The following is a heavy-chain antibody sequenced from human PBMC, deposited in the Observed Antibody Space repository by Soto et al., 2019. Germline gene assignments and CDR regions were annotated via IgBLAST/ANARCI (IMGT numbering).Heavy chain of an antibody. V-gene: IGHV4-34*01. Sequence: LSLTCSIYSGSFSGYYLSWIRQPPGKGLEWIGEISQSGNTNYSPSLKSRVSISIDTSKKQFSLNLASVSAADTAVYYCARAPKVSGSSQTRPDFWGQGTLVTVSS. CDR1: SGSFSGYY. CDR3: ARAPKVSGSSQTRPDF. CDR2: ISQSGNT. D-gene: IGHD6-6*01. J-gene: IGHJ4*02.